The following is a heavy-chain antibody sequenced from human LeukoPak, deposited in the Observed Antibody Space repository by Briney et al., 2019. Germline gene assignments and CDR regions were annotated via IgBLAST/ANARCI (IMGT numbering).Heavy chain of an antibody. J-gene: IGHJ4*02. V-gene: IGHV3-74*01. D-gene: IGHD3-3*01. CDR2: ITGDGSRT. CDR3: AKDHSIFGVVTLFDY. Sequence: GGSLRLSCAASGFTFSSDWMHWVRQAPGQGLVWVSYITGDGSRTTYADSVKGRFTISRDNAKNTMYLQMNSLRAEDTALYYCAKDHSIFGVVTLFDYWGQGTLVTVSS. CDR1: GFTFSSDW.